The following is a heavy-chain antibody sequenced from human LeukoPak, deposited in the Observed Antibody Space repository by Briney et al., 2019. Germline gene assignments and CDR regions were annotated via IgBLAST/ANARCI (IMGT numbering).Heavy chain of an antibody. CDR3: ARDRRGIAVAGTGGNYHYYYGMDV. J-gene: IGHJ6*02. Sequence: GGSLRLSCAASGFIFDDHGMHWVRQAPGKGLEWVSGISWSSGIIGYADSVKGRFTISRDNAKDSLYLQMNSLRAEDTAVYYCARDRRGIAVAGTGGNYHYYYGMDVWGQGTTVTVSS. V-gene: IGHV3-9*01. CDR2: ISWSSGII. D-gene: IGHD6-19*01. CDR1: GFIFDDHG.